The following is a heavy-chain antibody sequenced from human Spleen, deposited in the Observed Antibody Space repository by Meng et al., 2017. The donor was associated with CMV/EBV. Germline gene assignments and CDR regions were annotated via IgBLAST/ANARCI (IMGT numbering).Heavy chain of an antibody. D-gene: IGHD2-2*01. CDR3: ARAYCSSTSCYALYRYYYYGMDV. Sequence: ASVKVSCKASGYTFTAYRIDWVRQAPGKGLEWMGWINPKNGGTNYAQKLQGRVTMTSDTPITTAYMELSRLRSDDTAVYYCARAYCSSTSCYALYRYYYYGMDVWGQGTTVTVSS. J-gene: IGHJ6*02. CDR1: GYTFTAYR. V-gene: IGHV1-2*02. CDR2: INPKNGGT.